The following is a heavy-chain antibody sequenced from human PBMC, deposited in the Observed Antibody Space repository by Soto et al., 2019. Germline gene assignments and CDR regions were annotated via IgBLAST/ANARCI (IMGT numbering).Heavy chain of an antibody. J-gene: IGHJ4*02. CDR3: AKDLGPASVGTTSSGDY. CDR2: ISYDGSNK. V-gene: IGHV3-30*18. Sequence: GGSLRLSCAASGFTFSSYGMHWVRQAPGKGLEWVAVISYDGSNKYYADSVKGRFTISRDNSKNTLYLQMNSLRAEDTAVYYCAKDLGPASVGTTSSGDYWGQGTLVTVPQ. CDR1: GFTFSSYG. D-gene: IGHD1-1*01.